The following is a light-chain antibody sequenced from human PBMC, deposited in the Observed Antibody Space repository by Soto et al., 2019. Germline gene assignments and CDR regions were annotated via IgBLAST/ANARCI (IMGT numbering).Light chain of an antibody. J-gene: IGLJ1*01. CDR1: SSDVGSYNL. Sequence: QSALTQPASVSGSPGQSITISCTGTSSDVGSYNLVSWYQQHPGKAPKLMIYEVSKRPSGVSNRFSGSKSGNTASLTISGLQAEDEADYYCSSYTSSSTLYVFGTGTKLTVL. CDR3: SSYTSSSTLYV. CDR2: EVS. V-gene: IGLV2-14*02.